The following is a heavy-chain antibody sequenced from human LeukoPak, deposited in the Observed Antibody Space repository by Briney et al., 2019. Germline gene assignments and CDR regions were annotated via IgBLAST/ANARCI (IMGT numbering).Heavy chain of an antibody. V-gene: IGHV1-18*01. D-gene: IGHD3-22*01. CDR1: GYTFPSYD. Sequence: GASVKVSCKASGYTFPSYDINWVRQATGQGLEWMGWINPNSGGTNYAQKFQGRVTMTTDTSTSTAYMELRSLRSDDTAVYYCARGLDSPWDPQYYFDYWGQGTLVTVSS. CDR2: INPNSGGT. J-gene: IGHJ4*02. CDR3: ARGLDSPWDPQYYFDY.